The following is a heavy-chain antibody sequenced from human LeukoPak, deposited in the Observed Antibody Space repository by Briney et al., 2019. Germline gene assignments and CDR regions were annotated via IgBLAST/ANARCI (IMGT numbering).Heavy chain of an antibody. CDR3: ARTYYDFWSGYQDY. Sequence: SETLSLTCTVSGGSISSGSYYWSRLRQPAGKGLEWIGRIYTSGSTNYNPSLKSRVTISVDTSKNQFSLKLSSVTAADTAVYYCARTYYDFWSGYQDYWGQGTLVTVSS. D-gene: IGHD3-3*01. CDR1: GGSISSGSYY. J-gene: IGHJ4*02. CDR2: IYTSGST. V-gene: IGHV4-61*02.